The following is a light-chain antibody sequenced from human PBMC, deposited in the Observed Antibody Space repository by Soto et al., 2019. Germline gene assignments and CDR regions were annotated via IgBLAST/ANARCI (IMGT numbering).Light chain of an antibody. Sequence: IQMTQSPSSLSASVGDRITITCRASQGIRNYLAWYQQKPGKVPKLLMYHASTLQSGVPSRFSGSGSGTDFTLTISSLQPEDVATYYCQEYDTAPLTFGGRTKVEIK. CDR3: QEYDTAPLT. CDR1: QGIRNY. V-gene: IGKV1-27*01. J-gene: IGKJ4*01. CDR2: HAS.